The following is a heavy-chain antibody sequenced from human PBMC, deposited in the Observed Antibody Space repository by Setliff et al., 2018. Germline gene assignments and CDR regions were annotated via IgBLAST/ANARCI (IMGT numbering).Heavy chain of an antibody. CDR1: GDTFSSYA. CDR2: IIPIFGTT. Sequence: SVKVSCKASGDTFSSYAINWVRQAPGQGLEWMGGIIPIFGTTTYAQKFLGRVTITTDESSSTGYMELSSLRSEDTAVYFCARESVVVVTTTNYYYYIDVWGEGTTVTVSS. V-gene: IGHV1-69*05. CDR3: ARESVVVVTTTNYYYYIDV. J-gene: IGHJ6*03. D-gene: IGHD2-21*02.